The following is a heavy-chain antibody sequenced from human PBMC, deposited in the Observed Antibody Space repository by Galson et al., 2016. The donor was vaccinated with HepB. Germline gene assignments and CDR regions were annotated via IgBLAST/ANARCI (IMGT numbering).Heavy chain of an antibody. J-gene: IGHJ4*02. D-gene: IGHD5-12*01. CDR2: IWNDGRNK. CDR3: GRDLRDPVATFADY. CDR1: GFIFSNYG. Sequence: SLRLSCAVSGFIFSNYGMHWVRQAPGKGLQWVAVIWNDGRNKYYEDSVKGRFTVSRDNSKNMLFLEMNNLSVEDTAVYYCGRDLRDPVATFADYWGQGTLVTVSS. V-gene: IGHV3-33*01.